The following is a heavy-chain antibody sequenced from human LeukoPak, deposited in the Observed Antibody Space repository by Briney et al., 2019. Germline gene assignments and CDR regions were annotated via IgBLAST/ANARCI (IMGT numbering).Heavy chain of an antibody. V-gene: IGHV1-69*05. Sequence: ASVKVSCKASGGTFSSYAISWVRQAPGQGLEWMGRIIPIFGTANYAQKFQGRLTTTTDESTSTAYMELSSLRSEDTAVYYCAIQSRITMVRGVIITTLDYWGQGTLVTVSS. CDR1: GGTFSSYA. CDR3: AIQSRITMVRGVIITTLDY. J-gene: IGHJ4*02. D-gene: IGHD3-10*01. CDR2: IIPIFGTA.